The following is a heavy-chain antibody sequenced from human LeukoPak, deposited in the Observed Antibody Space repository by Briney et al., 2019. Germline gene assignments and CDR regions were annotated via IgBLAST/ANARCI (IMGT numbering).Heavy chain of an antibody. V-gene: IGHV3-9*03. CDR2: ISWNSGSI. D-gene: IGHD2-2*01. Sequence: GGSLRLSCAASEFTFDDYAMHWVRQAPGKGLEWVSGISWNSGSIGYADSVKGRFTISRDNAKNSLYLQMNSLRAEDMALYYCAKGYCSSTSCYAGSLDYWGQGTLVTVSS. J-gene: IGHJ4*02. CDR3: AKGYCSSTSCYAGSLDY. CDR1: EFTFDDYA.